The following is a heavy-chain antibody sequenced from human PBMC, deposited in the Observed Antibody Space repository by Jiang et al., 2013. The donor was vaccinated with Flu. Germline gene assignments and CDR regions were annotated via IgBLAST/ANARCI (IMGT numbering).Heavy chain of an antibody. D-gene: IGHD3-3*01. V-gene: IGHV4-39*07. CDR3: ASRAWRPAYGWFDP. CDR1: GGSISSSSYY. J-gene: IGHJ5*02. Sequence: GLVKPSETLSLTCTVSGGSISSSSYYWGWIRQPPGKGLEWIGYIYYSGSTYYNPSLNSRVTISIDTSKNQFSLKLSSVTAADTAVYYCASRAWRPAYGWFDPWGQGTLVT. CDR2: IYYSGST.